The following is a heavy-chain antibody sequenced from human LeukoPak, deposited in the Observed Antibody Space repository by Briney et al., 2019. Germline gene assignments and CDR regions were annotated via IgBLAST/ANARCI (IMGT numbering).Heavy chain of an antibody. V-gene: IGHV1-18*01. CDR3: ARDRRDYGDYLYYYYYYGMDV. D-gene: IGHD4-17*01. J-gene: IGHJ6*02. Sequence: ASVKVSCKASGYTFTSYGISWVRQAPGQGLEWMGWISAYNGNTNYAQRLQGRVTMTTDTSTSTAYMELRSLRSDDTAVYYCARDRRDYGDYLYYYYYYGMDVWGQGTTVTVSS. CDR1: GYTFTSYG. CDR2: ISAYNGNT.